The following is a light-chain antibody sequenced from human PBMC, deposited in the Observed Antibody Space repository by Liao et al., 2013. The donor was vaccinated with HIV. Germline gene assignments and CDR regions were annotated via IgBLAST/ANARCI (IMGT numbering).Light chain of an antibody. CDR2: EDS. J-gene: IGLJ1*01. CDR3: QVWDSFSTFV. V-gene: IGLV3-1*01. CDR1: KLGNKF. Sequence: SYELTQPPSVSVSPGQTASVTCSGDKLGNKFVSWYQQRPGQSPVLVIYEDSKRPSGIPERFSGSKSGNTATLTISETQAMDEADYYCQVWDSFSTFVFGTGTKVTVL.